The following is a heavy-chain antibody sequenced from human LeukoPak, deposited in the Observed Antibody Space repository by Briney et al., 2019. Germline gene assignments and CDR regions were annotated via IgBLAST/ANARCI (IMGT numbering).Heavy chain of an antibody. V-gene: IGHV1-2*06. J-gene: IGHJ3*02. CDR3: ARAPYYYDSSGSLGAFDI. D-gene: IGHD3-22*01. CDR1: GGTFSSYA. CDR2: INPNSGGT. Sequence: ASVKVSCKASGGTFSSYAISWVRQAPGQGLEWMGRINPNSGGTNYAQKFQGRVTMTRDTSISTAYMELSRLRSDDTAVYYCARAPYYYDSSGSLGAFDIWGQGTMVTVSS.